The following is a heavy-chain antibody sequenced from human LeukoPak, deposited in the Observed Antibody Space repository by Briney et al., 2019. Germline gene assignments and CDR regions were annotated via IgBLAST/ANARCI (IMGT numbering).Heavy chain of an antibody. CDR1: GYTFTCYG. V-gene: IGHV1-18*01. CDR2: ISGNNDNT. Sequence: ASVKVSCKASGYTFTCYGIGWVRQAPGQGLEWMGWISGNNDNTNYAQKIQGRVTMTTDTSTSTAYMELRSLRSDDTAVYYCARDGYFDYWGQGTLVTVSS. CDR3: ARDGYFDY. J-gene: IGHJ4*02.